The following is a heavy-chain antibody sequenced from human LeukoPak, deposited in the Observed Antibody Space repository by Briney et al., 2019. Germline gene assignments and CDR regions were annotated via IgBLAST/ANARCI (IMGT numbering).Heavy chain of an antibody. CDR2: INSDGSST. D-gene: IGHD5-18*01. CDR1: GFTFSSYW. CDR3: ARMFTAMVPGWYFDL. V-gene: IGHV3-74*01. Sequence: PGGSLRLSCAASGFTFSSYWMHWVRQAPGKGLVWVSRINSDGSSTRYADSVKGRFTISRDNAKNTLYLQMNSLRAEDTAVYYCARMFTAMVPGWYFDLWGRGTLVTVSS. J-gene: IGHJ2*01.